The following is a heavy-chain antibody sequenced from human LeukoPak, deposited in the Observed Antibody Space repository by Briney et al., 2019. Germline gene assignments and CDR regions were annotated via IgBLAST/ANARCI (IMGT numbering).Heavy chain of an antibody. CDR3: ARGALDYSNSPDAFDI. Sequence: GGSLRLSCAASGFTFSDYSMIWVRQAPGKGLEWVSYSSSRSTTIYYADSVKGRFTISRDNAKRSLYLQMNSLRAEDTAVYYCARGALDYSNSPDAFDIWGQGTMVTVSS. J-gene: IGHJ3*02. CDR2: SSSRSTTI. D-gene: IGHD4-11*01. V-gene: IGHV3-48*01. CDR1: GFTFSDYS.